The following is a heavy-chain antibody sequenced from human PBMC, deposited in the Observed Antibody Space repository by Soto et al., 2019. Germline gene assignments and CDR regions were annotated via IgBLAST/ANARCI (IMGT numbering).Heavy chain of an antibody. CDR1: GYTFTSYA. D-gene: IGHD2-15*01. Sequence: ASVKVSCKASGYTFTSYAMHWVRQAPGQRLEWMGWINVGNGNTKYSQKFQGRVTITRDTSASTAYMELGSLRSEDTAVYYCARELILSEAFDIWGQGTMVTVPS. CDR2: INVGNGNT. J-gene: IGHJ3*02. CDR3: ARELILSEAFDI. V-gene: IGHV1-3*01.